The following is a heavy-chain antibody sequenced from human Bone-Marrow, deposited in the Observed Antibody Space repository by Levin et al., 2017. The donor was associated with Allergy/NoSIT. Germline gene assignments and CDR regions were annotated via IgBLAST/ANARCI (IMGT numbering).Heavy chain of an antibody. CDR3: ALPSFDY. Sequence: GESLKISCAASGFTFTNYGMNWVRLTPGKGLEWVAVISYNGTTQDYLDSVKGRFNVSRDDSKNTVYLQMNSLRTEDTAVYYCALPSFDYWGPGTLVTVSS. CDR1: GFTFTNYG. J-gene: IGHJ4*02. CDR2: ISYNGTTQ. V-gene: IGHV3-30*03.